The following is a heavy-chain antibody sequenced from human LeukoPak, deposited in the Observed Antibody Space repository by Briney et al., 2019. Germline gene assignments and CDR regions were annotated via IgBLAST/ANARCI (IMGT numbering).Heavy chain of an antibody. D-gene: IGHD3-9*01. J-gene: IGHJ6*03. V-gene: IGHV4-59*12. CDR2: IYYSGST. CDR3: ARESKYYDILSPNYYYYYYMDV. CDR1: GGSISSYY. Sequence: SETLSLTCTVSGGSISSYYWSWIRQPPGKGLEWIGYIYYSGSTNYNPSLKSRVTISVDTSKNQFSLKLSSVTAADTAVYYCARESKYYDILSPNYYYYYYMDVWGKGTTVTISS.